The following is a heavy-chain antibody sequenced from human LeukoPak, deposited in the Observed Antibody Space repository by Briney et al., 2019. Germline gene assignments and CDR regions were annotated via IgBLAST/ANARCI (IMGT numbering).Heavy chain of an antibody. CDR2: IHSSGHT. CDR1: GDSISTYS. J-gene: IGHJ3*02. CDR3: ARSSAGSGHDAFDI. Sequence: SETLSLTCSVSGDSISTYSWSWIRQSPGTGPEWIGYIHSSGHTDYNPSLKGRVTISVDTSQNHFSLKLTSVTAADTAVYYCARSSAGSGHDAFDIWGQGTMVTVSS. V-gene: IGHV4-59*12. D-gene: IGHD3-10*01.